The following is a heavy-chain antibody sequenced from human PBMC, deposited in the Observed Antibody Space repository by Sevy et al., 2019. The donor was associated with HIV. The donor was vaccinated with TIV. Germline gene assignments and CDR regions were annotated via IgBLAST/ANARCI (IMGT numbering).Heavy chain of an antibody. J-gene: IGHJ6*02. CDR3: ARDCSSTTCLWGLDV. D-gene: IGHD2-2*01. CDR2: IKRDGSEK. CDR1: GFTFSNYW. V-gene: IGHV3-7*03. Sequence: GGSLRLSCAASGFTFSNYWMSWVRQAPGKGLEWVAHIKRDGSEKYYVDSVKGRFSISRDNPKNSLYVQMNSLRAEDTAVYYSARDCSSTTCLWGLDVWGQGTTVTVSS.